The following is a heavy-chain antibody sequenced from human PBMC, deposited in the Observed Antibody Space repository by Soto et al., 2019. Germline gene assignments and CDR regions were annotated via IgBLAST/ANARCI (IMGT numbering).Heavy chain of an antibody. CDR1: RVAFSKFI. CDR3: AKVRYSSPMGYYYGMDV. Sequence: QAQLEQSGGDVKKPRSSVKVSCKASRVAFSKFIVTWVRQAPGLGLEWVGGIIPIFGTANYAQKFQGRVTITADESTSTSYMEVNNLRSEDTAVYYCAKVRYSSPMGYYYGMDVWGQGTTVTVSS. D-gene: IGHD6-19*01. CDR2: IIPIFGTA. V-gene: IGHV1-69*01. J-gene: IGHJ6*02.